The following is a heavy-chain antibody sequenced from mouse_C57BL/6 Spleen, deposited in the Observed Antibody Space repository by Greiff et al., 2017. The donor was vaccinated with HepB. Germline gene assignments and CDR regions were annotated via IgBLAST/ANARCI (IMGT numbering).Heavy chain of an antibody. CDR3: ARVFTTVVATDY. V-gene: IGHV1-61*01. CDR2: IYPSDSET. D-gene: IGHD1-1*01. CDR1: GYTFTSYW. Sequence: QVQLQQSGAELVRPGSSVKLSCKASGYTFTSYWMDWVKQRPGQGLEWIGNIYPSDSETHYNQKFKDKATLTVDKSSSTAYMQLSSLTSEDSAVYYGARVFTTVVATDYWGQGTTLSVSS. J-gene: IGHJ2*01.